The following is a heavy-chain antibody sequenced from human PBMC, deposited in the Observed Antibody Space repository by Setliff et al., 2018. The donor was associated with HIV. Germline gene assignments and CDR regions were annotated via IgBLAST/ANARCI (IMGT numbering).Heavy chain of an antibody. J-gene: IGHJ6*02. D-gene: IGHD3-3*01. CDR2: ITIGSGDV. Sequence: GVLRLSCAASGFTFRNYKMNWVRQAPGKGLEWVSSITIGSGDVFYADSVQGRFTIFRDNAKNSLYLQMNGLRVEDTGVYYCARDNLYYNLYDGSPVYGMDVWGQGTTVTVSS. CDR3: ARDNLYYNLYDGSPVYGMDV. V-gene: IGHV3-21*01. CDR1: GFTFRNYK.